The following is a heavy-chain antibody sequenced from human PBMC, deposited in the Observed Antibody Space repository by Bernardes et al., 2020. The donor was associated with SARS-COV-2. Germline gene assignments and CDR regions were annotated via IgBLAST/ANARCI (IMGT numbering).Heavy chain of an antibody. V-gene: IGHV3-23*01. CDR3: AKCSSTCSQGYGMDV. CDR2: ISGTGYTT. D-gene: IGHD2-2*01. CDR1: RFTFSSYS. Sequence: GGSLRLSCAASRFTFSSYSISWVRQAPGKGLEWVSSISGTGYTTKYTDSGKGRFTISRDNSKNTLYLQMNSLRAEDTAIYYCAKCSSTCSQGYGMDVWGQGTSVTVSS. J-gene: IGHJ6*02.